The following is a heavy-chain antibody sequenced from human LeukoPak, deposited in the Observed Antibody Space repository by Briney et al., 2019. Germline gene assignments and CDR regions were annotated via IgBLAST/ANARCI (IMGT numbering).Heavy chain of an antibody. Sequence: ASVEVSCKASGYTFTSYGISWVRQAPGQGLEWMGWISAYNGNTNYAQKLQGRVTMTTDTSTSTAYMELRSLRSDDTAVYYCARSIVGATYSVYWGQGTLVTVSS. D-gene: IGHD1-26*01. CDR2: ISAYNGNT. CDR3: ARSIVGATYSVY. J-gene: IGHJ4*02. CDR1: GYTFTSYG. V-gene: IGHV1-18*01.